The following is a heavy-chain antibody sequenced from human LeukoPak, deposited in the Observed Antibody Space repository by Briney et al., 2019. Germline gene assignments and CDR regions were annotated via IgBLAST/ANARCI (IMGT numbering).Heavy chain of an antibody. CDR1: GFTFSSYG. J-gene: IGHJ4*02. Sequence: GRPLRLSCAASGFTFSSYGMHWVRQAPGKGLEWVASISYDGSNKYYVDSVKGRFTISRDNSKNTLYLQMNSLRAEDTAVYYCAKETSGFGEFFDYWGQGTLVTVSS. CDR2: ISYDGSNK. V-gene: IGHV3-30*18. D-gene: IGHD3-10*01. CDR3: AKETSGFGEFFDY.